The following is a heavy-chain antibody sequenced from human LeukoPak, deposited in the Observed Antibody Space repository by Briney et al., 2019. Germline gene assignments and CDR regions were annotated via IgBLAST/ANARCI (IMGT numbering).Heavy chain of an antibody. J-gene: IGHJ4*02. Sequence: GGSLRLSCAASGFTFSTYWMSWVRQTPEKGLEWVANIKVDGSEKYYVDSVKGRFTISRDNAKNSLYLQMNSLRAEDTAVYYCARRRGDSSSWSYFDYWGQGTLVTVSS. V-gene: IGHV3-7*01. CDR3: ARRRGDSSSWSYFDY. CDR1: GFTFSTYW. D-gene: IGHD6-13*01. CDR2: IKVDGSEK.